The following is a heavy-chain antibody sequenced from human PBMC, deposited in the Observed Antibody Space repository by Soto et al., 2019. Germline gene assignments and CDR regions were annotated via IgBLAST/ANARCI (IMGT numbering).Heavy chain of an antibody. D-gene: IGHD3-10*01. Sequence: GASVKVSCKASGYTFTSYGISWVRQAPGQGLEWMGWISAYNGNTNYAQKLQGRVTMTTDTSTSTAYMELRSLRSDDTAVYYCARKGGSGSYYGSDYYYGMDVWVPETLLVTVSS. CDR1: GYTFTSYG. CDR2: ISAYNGNT. V-gene: IGHV1-18*04. J-gene: IGHJ6*02. CDR3: ARKGGSGSYYGSDYYYGMDV.